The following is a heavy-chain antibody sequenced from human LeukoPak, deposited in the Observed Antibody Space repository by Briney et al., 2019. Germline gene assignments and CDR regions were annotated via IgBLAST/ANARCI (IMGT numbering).Heavy chain of an antibody. V-gene: IGHV4-59*08. D-gene: IGHD3-22*01. CDR3: ARGLVYYYDTSGPRYAFDI. CDR2: IYYGGNT. CDR1: GGSISSYY. Sequence: SETLSLTCTISGGSISSYYWSWIRQPPGKGLEWIGYIYYGGNTNYNPSLKSRVTISMDTSKKQFSLQLTSVTAADTAVYYCARGLVYYYDTSGPRYAFDIWGQGTMVTVSS. J-gene: IGHJ3*02.